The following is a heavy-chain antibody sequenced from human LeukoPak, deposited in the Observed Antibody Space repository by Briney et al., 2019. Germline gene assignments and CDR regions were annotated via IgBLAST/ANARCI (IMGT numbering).Heavy chain of an antibody. V-gene: IGHV3-23*01. CDR1: GFTFSSSA. CDR2: ISNNGGYT. Sequence: GSLRLSCAASGFTFSSSAMSWVRQAPGKGLEWVSAISNNGGYTYYADSVQGRFTISRDNSKSTLCLQMNSLRAEDTAVYYCAKLPHVRFRNLLDYWGQGTLVTVSS. J-gene: IGHJ4*02. D-gene: IGHD3-3*01. CDR3: AKLPHVRFRNLLDY.